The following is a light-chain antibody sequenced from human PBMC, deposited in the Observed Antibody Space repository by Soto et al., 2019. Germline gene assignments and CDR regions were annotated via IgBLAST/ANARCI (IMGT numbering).Light chain of an antibody. J-gene: IGLJ2*01. V-gene: IGLV2-11*01. CDR3: CSYAGSWDVV. CDR1: SSDVGGYEY. CDR2: DVS. Sequence: QSVLTQPRSVSGSPGQSVTISCTGTSSDVGGYEYVSWYQQLPGKAPKLMIYDVSKRPSGVPDRFSGSKSGNTASLTISGLQAEDEADYYCCSYAGSWDVVFGGGTKVTVL.